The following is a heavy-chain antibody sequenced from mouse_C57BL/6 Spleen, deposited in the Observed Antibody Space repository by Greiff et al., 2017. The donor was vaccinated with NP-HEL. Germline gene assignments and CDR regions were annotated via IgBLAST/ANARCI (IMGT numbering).Heavy chain of an antibody. CDR1: GFTFSDYG. CDR2: LSSGSSTI. D-gene: IGHD1-1*02. J-gene: IGHJ3*01. V-gene: IGHV5-17*01. CDR3: ARGAGYGGFAY. Sequence: DVKLVESGGGLVKPGGSLKLSCAASGFTFSDYGLHWVRQAPEKGLEWVAYLSSGSSTIYYAVTVTGRFPISRDHAKNTLFLQVTSLRSEDTAMYYCARGAGYGGFAYWGQGTLVTVSA.